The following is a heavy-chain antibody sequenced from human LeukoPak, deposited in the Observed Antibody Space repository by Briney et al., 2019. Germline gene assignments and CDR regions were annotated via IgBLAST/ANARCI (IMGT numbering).Heavy chain of an antibody. CDR2: IYSGGST. V-gene: IGHV4-4*07. CDR3: AGHHPRNTVDF. D-gene: IGHD2/OR15-2a*01. Sequence: SETLSLTCTVSGGSISNYYWSWVRQSAGKGLDWIGRIYSGGSTNYSPSLKSRVTISLDTSKNQLSLKLRSVTAADTAVYYCAGHHPRNTVDFWGQGTLVTVSS. J-gene: IGHJ4*02. CDR1: GGSISNYY.